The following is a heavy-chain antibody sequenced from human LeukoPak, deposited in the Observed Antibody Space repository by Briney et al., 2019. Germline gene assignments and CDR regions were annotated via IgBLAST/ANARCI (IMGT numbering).Heavy chain of an antibody. Sequence: KPGGSLRLSCAASGFTFSDYYMSWIRQAPGKGLEWVSAISGSGGSTYYADSVKGRFTISRDNSKNTLYLQMNSLRAEDTAVYYCAKVDSAFDYWGQGTLVTVSS. CDR3: AKVDSAFDY. CDR2: ISGSGGST. J-gene: IGHJ4*02. V-gene: IGHV3-23*01. CDR1: GFTFSDYY.